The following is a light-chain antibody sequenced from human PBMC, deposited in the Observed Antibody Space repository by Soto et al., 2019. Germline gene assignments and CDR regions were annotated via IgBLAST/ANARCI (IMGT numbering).Light chain of an antibody. CDR1: QTIDSY. CDR2: AAS. Sequence: DIQLTQSPPSLSATVGDRVTITCRASQTIDSYLNWFQQKPGMAPKLLIYAASELQSGVPSRFRGSGSGTDFTLTIDTLQSDDFASYYCQQTRSGITFGQGTRLEI. CDR3: QQTRSGIT. J-gene: IGKJ5*01. V-gene: IGKV1-39*01.